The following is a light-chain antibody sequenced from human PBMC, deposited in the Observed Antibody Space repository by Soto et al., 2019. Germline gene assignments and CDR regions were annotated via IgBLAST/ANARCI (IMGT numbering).Light chain of an antibody. Sequence: QSVLTQPASVSGSPGQSITISCTGTSSDVGDYKYVSWYQQHPGKAPKLMIFDVSNRPSGVSNRFSGSKSGNTASLTISGLQAEDEADYYCSSYTSSSTSGVFGGGTKLTVL. J-gene: IGLJ2*01. V-gene: IGLV2-14*03. CDR1: SSDVGDYKY. CDR2: DVS. CDR3: SSYTSSSTSGV.